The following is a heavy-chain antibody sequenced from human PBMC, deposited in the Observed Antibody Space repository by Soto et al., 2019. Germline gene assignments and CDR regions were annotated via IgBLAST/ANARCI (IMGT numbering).Heavy chain of an antibody. V-gene: IGHV2-5*02. D-gene: IGHD3-10*01. CDR1: GFSLSTSRGG. J-gene: IGHJ4*02. CDR3: VHTSGGVNSACFDY. CDR2: IYWDDDK. Sequence: QITLKESGPTLVKPTQTLTLTCTFSGFSLSTSRGGVGWIRQPPGKALEWLALIYWDDDKRYSPSLKSRLTITKDTYKNQVVVTMTHTDPVDTATYYCVHTSGGVNSACFDYWGQGTLVTVSS.